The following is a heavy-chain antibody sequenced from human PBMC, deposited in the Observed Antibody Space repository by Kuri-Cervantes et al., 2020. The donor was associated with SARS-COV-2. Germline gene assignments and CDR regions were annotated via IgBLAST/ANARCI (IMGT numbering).Heavy chain of an antibody. CDR3: ARGREGVVPATILGLGYFLYFSMDV. CDR1: GGSFSGYY. Sequence: SETLSLTCAVFGGSFSGYYWGWIRQSPGKGLEWIGKIKHSGSTNYNPSLSSRVTISVDMSKNQFSLRLSSVTAADTAMYYCARGREGVVPATILGLGYFLYFSMDVWGKGTAVTVSS. CDR2: IKHSGST. D-gene: IGHD2-2*01. J-gene: IGHJ6*03. V-gene: IGHV4-34*01.